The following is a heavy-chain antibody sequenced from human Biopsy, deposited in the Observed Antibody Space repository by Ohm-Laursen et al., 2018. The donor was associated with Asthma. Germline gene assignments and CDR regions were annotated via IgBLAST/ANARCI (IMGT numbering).Heavy chain of an antibody. J-gene: IGHJ4*02. CDR1: GFTFSSYA. CDR2: GGSYYDGGLK. V-gene: IGHV3-30-3*01. D-gene: IGHD3-3*01. Sequence: SLRLSCAASGFTFSSYAMHWVRQAPGKGLEWVAVGGSYYDGGLKYYADSVNGRFTVSRDDSKNTLYLQVNSLRPDDTAVYYCARDVMEWYLPAFDFWGQGTLVTVSS. CDR3: ARDVMEWYLPAFDF.